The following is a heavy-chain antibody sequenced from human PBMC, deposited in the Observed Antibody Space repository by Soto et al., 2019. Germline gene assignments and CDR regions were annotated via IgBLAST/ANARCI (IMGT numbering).Heavy chain of an antibody. D-gene: IGHD5-12*01. Sequence: QVQLQQWGAGLLKPSETLSLTCADYGGSFSGYYWSWIRQPPGKGLEWIGEINHSGSTNYNPSLKRRVTVSVDPSKNQFSLNLSSVSAADTAVYYCARARRFSVYDNNWFDPWGQGTLVTVSS. CDR3: ARARRFSVYDNNWFDP. V-gene: IGHV4-34*01. CDR2: INHSGST. J-gene: IGHJ5*02. CDR1: GGSFSGYY.